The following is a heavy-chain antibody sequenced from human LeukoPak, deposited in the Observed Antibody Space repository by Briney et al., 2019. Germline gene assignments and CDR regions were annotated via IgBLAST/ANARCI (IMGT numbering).Heavy chain of an antibody. CDR1: GSTFSSYY. CDR3: ARDNSYGDITWWFDP. D-gene: IGHD5-18*01. V-gene: IGHV1-46*01. J-gene: IGHJ5*02. Sequence: AASVTVSFTASGSTFSSYYMHWVRQAPGQGLEWMGVINPSGLWTSYAQNFQGRVTLTRDTSTSTAYMELSSLRSEDTAVYYCARDNSYGDITWWFDPWGQGTLVTVSS. CDR2: INPSGLWT.